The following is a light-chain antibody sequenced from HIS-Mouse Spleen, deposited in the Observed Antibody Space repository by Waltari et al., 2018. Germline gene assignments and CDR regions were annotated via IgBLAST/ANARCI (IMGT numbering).Light chain of an antibody. J-gene: IGKJ1*01. CDR2: DAS. Sequence: QSPATLSLSPGERATLSCRASQSVSSYLAWYQQKPGQAPRLLIYDASNRATGIPARFSGSGSGTDFTLTISSLEPEDFAVYYCQQRSNWWTFGQGTKVEIK. CDR1: QSVSSY. V-gene: IGKV3-11*01. CDR3: QQRSNWWT.